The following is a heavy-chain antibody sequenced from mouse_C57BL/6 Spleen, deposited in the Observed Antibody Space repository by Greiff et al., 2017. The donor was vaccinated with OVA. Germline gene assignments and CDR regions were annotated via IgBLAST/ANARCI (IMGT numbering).Heavy chain of an antibody. CDR3: ARTVIKGDAMDY. Sequence: VKLQQPGAELVMPGASVKLSCKASGYTFTSYWMHWVKQRPGQGLEWIGEIDPSDSYTNYNQKFKGKSTLTVDKSSSTAYMQLSSLTSEDSAVYYGARTVIKGDAMDYWGQGTSVTVSS. J-gene: IGHJ4*01. CDR1: GYTFTSYW. CDR2: IDPSDSYT. V-gene: IGHV1-69*01. D-gene: IGHD2-4*01.